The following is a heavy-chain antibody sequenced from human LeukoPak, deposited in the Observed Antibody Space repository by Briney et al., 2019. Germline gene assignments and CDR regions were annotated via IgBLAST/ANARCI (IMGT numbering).Heavy chain of an antibody. J-gene: IGHJ5*02. CDR1: GYTFTGYY. CDR3: ARELDTSSSKFDP. V-gene: IGHV1-2*02. Sequence: ASVKVSCKASGYTFTGYYMHWVRQAPGQGLEWMGWINPNSGGTNYAQKFQGRVTMTRDTSMSTAYMALSRLRSDDTAVYYCARELDTSSSKFDPWGQGTLVTVSS. D-gene: IGHD2-2*01. CDR2: INPNSGGT.